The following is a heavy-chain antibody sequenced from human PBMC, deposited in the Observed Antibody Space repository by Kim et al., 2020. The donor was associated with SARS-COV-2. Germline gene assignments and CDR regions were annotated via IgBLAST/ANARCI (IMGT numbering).Heavy chain of an antibody. V-gene: IGHV3-15*01. J-gene: IGHJ4*02. CDR3: TTDGYSSSWPSYFDY. Sequence: APGKGRFTISRDDSKNTLYLQMNSLKTEDTAVYYCTTDGYSSSWPSYFDYWGQGTLVTVSS. D-gene: IGHD6-13*01.